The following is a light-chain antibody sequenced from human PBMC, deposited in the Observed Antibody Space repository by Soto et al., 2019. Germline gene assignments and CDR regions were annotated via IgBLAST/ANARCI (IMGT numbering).Light chain of an antibody. V-gene: IGKV3-20*01. J-gene: IGKJ1*01. Sequence: EIVLTQSPGTLSLSPGERSTLSCRASQSVSSNYLAWYQQQPGQAPRRLIYGASSRATGIPDRFSGSGSGTDFALTINRLEPEDFAVYYCQQYGNSPWTFGQGTKVDIK. CDR2: GAS. CDR3: QQYGNSPWT. CDR1: QSVSSNY.